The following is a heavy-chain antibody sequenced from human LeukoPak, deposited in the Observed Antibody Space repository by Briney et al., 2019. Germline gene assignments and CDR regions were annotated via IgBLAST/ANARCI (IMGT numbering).Heavy chain of an antibody. Sequence: ASVKVSCKASGYTFTSYGISWVRQAPGQGLEWMGWISAYNGNTNYAQKLQGRVTMTTDTSTSTAYMELGSLRSDDTAVYYCARPPYYYGSGTGGAFDIWGQGTMVTVSS. CDR3: ARPPYYYGSGTGGAFDI. J-gene: IGHJ3*02. CDR2: ISAYNGNT. CDR1: GYTFTSYG. V-gene: IGHV1-18*01. D-gene: IGHD3-10*01.